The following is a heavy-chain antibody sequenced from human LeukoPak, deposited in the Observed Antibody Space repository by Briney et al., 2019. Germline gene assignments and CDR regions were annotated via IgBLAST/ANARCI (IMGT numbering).Heavy chain of an antibody. V-gene: IGHV3-73*01. D-gene: IGHD6-19*01. CDR3: TRGQGLANPIDY. J-gene: IGHJ4*02. Sequence: GGSLRLSCAASGFTFSGSAMHWVRQASGKGLEWVARIRSKANSYATAYAASVKGRFTISRDDSKNTAYLQMNSLKTEDTAVYYCTRGQGLANPIDYWGQGTLVTVSS. CDR2: IRSKANSYAT. CDR1: GFTFSGSA.